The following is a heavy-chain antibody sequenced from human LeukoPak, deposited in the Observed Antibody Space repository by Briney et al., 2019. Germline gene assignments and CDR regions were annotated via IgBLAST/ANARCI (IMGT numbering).Heavy chain of an antibody. CDR1: GGSISSYY. J-gene: IGHJ4*02. CDR2: IYYSGST. D-gene: IGHD3-10*01. CDR3: ARDQDFYYGSGKLMNYFDY. V-gene: IGHV4-59*01. Sequence: KPSETLSLTCTVSGGSISSYYWSWIRQPPGKGLEWIGYIYYSGSTNYNPSLKSRVTISVDTSKNQFSLKLSSVTAADTAVYYCARDQDFYYGSGKLMNYFDYWGQGTLVTVSS.